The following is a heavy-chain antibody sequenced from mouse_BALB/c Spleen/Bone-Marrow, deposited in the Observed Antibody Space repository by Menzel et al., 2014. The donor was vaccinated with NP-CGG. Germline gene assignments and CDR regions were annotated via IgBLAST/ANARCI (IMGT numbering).Heavy chain of an antibody. Sequence: EVQLQESGPELVKPGASVKMSCMASGYTSTSYVMHWVKQKPGQGLEWVGYINPFNDGIEYNEKFKVKATLTSDKSSSTAYMELSSLTSEDSAVYYCARGTTVVGDYWGQGTTLTASS. CDR3: ARGTTVVGDY. J-gene: IGHJ2*01. CDR2: INPFNDGI. CDR1: GYTSTSYV. V-gene: IGHV1-14*01. D-gene: IGHD1-1*01.